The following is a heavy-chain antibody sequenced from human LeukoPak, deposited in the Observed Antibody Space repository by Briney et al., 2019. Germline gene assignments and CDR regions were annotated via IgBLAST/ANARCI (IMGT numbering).Heavy chain of an antibody. D-gene: IGHD2-21*02. CDR3: AKGTVTARGYCFDY. CDR2: ISWNSGSI. J-gene: IGHJ4*02. V-gene: IGHV3-9*03. CDR1: GFTFDDYA. Sequence: GGSLRLSCAASGFTFDDYAMHWVRQAPGKGPEWVSGISWNSGSIGYADSVKGRFTISRDNAKNSLYLQMNSLRAEDMALYYCAKGTVTARGYCFDYWGQGTLVTVSS.